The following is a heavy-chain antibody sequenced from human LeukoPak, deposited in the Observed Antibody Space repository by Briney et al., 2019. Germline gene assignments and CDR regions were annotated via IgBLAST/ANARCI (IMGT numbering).Heavy chain of an antibody. Sequence: GASVKVSCKASGYTFTSYAITWVRQAPGQGLECMGWISAYNGNTNYAQNLQGRVTMTTDTSTSTAYMELRSLRSDDTAVYYCARPLKHCTSGVCSTSSYYYYGLDVWGQGTTVTVSS. J-gene: IGHJ6*02. CDR3: ARPLKHCTSGVCSTSSYYYYGLDV. CDR1: GYTFTSYA. V-gene: IGHV1-18*01. CDR2: ISAYNGNT. D-gene: IGHD2-8*01.